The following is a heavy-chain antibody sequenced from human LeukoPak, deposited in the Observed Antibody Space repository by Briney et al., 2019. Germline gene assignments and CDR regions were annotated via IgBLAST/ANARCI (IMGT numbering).Heavy chain of an antibody. V-gene: IGHV3-7*05. CDR3: ARISSSGDYFFSYYGVDV. CDR2: IKKDGTEK. D-gene: IGHD3-22*01. Sequence: PGGSLRLSCAASGFTFSKVWMGWVRQAPGKGLEWVANIKKDGTEKYYLDSVKGRFTISRDNAKNSLYLQMSSLRAEDTAVYYCARISSSGDYFFSYYGVDVWGQGTTVTVSS. CDR1: GFTFSKVW. J-gene: IGHJ6*02.